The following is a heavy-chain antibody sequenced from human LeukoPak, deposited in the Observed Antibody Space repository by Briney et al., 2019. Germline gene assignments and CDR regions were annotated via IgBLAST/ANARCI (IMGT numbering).Heavy chain of an antibody. D-gene: IGHD4-17*01. J-gene: IGHJ4*02. CDR3: AKGEMGDYGDLPLLR. Sequence: ASVKVSCKASGGTFSSYAISWVRQAPGQGLEWMGGIIPIFGTANYAQKFQGRVTITTDESTSTAYMELSSLRSEDTAVYYCAKGEMGDYGDLPLLRWGQGTLVTVSS. CDR2: IIPIFGTA. V-gene: IGHV1-69*05. CDR1: GGTFSSYA.